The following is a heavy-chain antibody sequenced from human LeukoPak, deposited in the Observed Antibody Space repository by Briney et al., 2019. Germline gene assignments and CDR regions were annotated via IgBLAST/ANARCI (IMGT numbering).Heavy chain of an antibody. V-gene: IGHV3-7*01. CDR3: ARDSSDGWFFNY. D-gene: IGHD6-19*01. CDR2: INQDGSET. J-gene: IGHJ4*02. Sequence: GGSLRLSCAASGFTFSSYWMSWVRQAPGKGLEWVANINQDGSETYYVDSVKGRFTISRDNAKNSLYLQMNSLRAEDTAVYYCARDSSDGWFFNYWGQGTLVTVSS. CDR1: GFTFSSYW.